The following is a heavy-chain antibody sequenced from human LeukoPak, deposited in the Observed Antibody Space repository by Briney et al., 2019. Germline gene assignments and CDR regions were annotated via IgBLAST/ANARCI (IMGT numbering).Heavy chain of an antibody. V-gene: IGHV4-4*09. D-gene: IGHD2-2*01. CDR3: ARQAIVVVPAADTLYYYYYYMDV. J-gene: IGHJ6*03. CDR2: IYTSGST. CDR1: GGSISSYY. Sequence: SETLSLTCTVSGGSISSYYWSWIRQPPGKGLEWIGYIYTSGSTNYNPSLKSRVTISVDTSKSQFPLKLSSVTAADTAVYYCARQAIVVVPAADTLYYYYYYMDVWGKGTTVTVSS.